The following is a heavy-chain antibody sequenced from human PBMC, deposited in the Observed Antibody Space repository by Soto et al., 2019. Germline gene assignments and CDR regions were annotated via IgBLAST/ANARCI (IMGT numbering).Heavy chain of an antibody. CDR1: SGSISSSNW. D-gene: IGHD3-16*01. V-gene: IGHV4-4*02. CDR3: ARDYGASGDYVGD. J-gene: IGHJ4*02. CDR2: IYHSGST. Sequence: SETLSLTCAVSSGSISSSNWWSWVRQPPGKGLEWIGEIYHSGSTNYNPSLKSRVTISVDKSKNQFSLKLSSVTAADTDVYYWARDYGASGDYVGDLGQGTLVTGS.